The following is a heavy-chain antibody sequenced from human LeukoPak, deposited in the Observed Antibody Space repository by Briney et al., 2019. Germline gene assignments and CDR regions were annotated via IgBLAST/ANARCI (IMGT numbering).Heavy chain of an antibody. D-gene: IGHD3-22*01. CDR3: ARAPRITIIVVVITYFDY. V-gene: IGHV4-39*01. CDR2: IYYSGST. Sequence: PSETLSLTCTVSGGSISSSSYYWGWIRQPPGKGLEWIGSIYYSGSTYYNPSLKSRVTISVDTSKNQFSLKLGSVTAADTAVYYCARAPRITIIVVVITYFDYWGQGTLVTVSS. J-gene: IGHJ4*02. CDR1: GGSISSSSYY.